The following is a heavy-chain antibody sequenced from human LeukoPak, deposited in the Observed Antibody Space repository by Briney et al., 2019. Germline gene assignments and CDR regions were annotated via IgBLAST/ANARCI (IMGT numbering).Heavy chain of an antibody. CDR3: ARAGLGGTYLNWFES. CDR2: IHYSGST. V-gene: IGHV4-59*08. Sequence: PSETLSLTCTVSGGTISSYYWSWIRQPPGKGLEWIAYIHYSGSTNYNPSLKSRVTISVDTSKNQFALKLSSVTAADTAVYCCARAGLGGTYLNWFESWGQGTLVTVSS. D-gene: IGHD6-19*01. CDR1: GGTISSYY. J-gene: IGHJ5*01.